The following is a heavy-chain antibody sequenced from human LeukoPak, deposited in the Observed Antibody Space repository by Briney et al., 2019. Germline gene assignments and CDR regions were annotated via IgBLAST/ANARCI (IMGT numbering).Heavy chain of an antibody. J-gene: IGHJ6*02. Sequence: SVKVSCKASGGTFSSYGLSWVRQAPGQGLEWMGAIIPILDTAHYAQKFQGRVTITADESTSTADMELSSLRSEDTAAYYCARRSVAAAGPLYYYYGMDVWGQGTTVTVSS. CDR2: IIPILDTA. CDR3: ARRSVAAAGPLYYYYGMDV. CDR1: GGTFSSYG. V-gene: IGHV1-69*01. D-gene: IGHD6-13*01.